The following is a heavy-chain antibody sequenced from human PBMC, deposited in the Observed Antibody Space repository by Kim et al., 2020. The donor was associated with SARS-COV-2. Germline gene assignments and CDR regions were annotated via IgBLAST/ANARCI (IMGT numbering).Heavy chain of an antibody. J-gene: IGHJ6*02. CDR3: AKDKPAAITYYYYGMDV. Sequence: VKGRFTISRDNSKNSLYLQMNSLRTEDTALYYCAKDKPAAITYYYYGMDVWGQGTTVTVSS. V-gene: IGHV3-43*01. D-gene: IGHD2-2*01.